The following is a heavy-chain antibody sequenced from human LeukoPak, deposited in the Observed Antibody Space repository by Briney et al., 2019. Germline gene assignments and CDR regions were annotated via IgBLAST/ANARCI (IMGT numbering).Heavy chain of an antibody. CDR1: GFTFSSYA. CDR2: IAHHGSNK. Sequence: PGGSLRLSCAASGFTFSSYAMHWVRQGPGKGLEWVAYIAHHGSNKYYADSVKGRFTISRDNSKRTLCLQMNNRRADDTAVYYCAKDGSWSCTDWGQGALVTVSS. J-gene: IGHJ4*02. V-gene: IGHV3-30*02. D-gene: IGHD2-8*02. CDR3: AKDGSWSCTD.